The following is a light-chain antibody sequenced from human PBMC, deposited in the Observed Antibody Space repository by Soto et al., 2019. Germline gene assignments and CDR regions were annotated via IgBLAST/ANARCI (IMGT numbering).Light chain of an antibody. J-gene: IGLJ1*01. V-gene: IGLV3-1*01. CDR2: QDS. CDR3: QAWDSSTAV. CDR1: KLGDKL. Sequence: SYELTQPPSVSVSPGLTARITCSGDKLGDKLAYWYQQKPGQSPVLVMYQDSKRPSGIPERFSGSNSGNTATLTISGTQSMDEADYYCQAWDSSTAVFGTGTKVTVL.